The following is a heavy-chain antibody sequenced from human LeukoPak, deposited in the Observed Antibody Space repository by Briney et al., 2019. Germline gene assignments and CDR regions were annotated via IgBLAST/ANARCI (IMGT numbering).Heavy chain of an antibody. D-gene: IGHD6-19*01. Sequence: GGPLRLSCAASGFTFSSYDMHWVRQATGKGLEWVSVIGTSGDTYYAGSVKGRFTISRENAKNSLYLQMNSLTAGDTAVYFCSRVGSSGWPNYFDSWGQGTLVTVSS. CDR2: IGTSGDT. V-gene: IGHV3-13*04. J-gene: IGHJ4*02. CDR1: GFTFSSYD. CDR3: SRVGSSGWPNYFDS.